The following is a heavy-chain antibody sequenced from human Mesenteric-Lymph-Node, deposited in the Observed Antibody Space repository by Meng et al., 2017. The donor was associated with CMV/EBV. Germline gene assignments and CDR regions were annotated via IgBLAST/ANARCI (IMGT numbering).Heavy chain of an antibody. D-gene: IGHD4-11*01. CDR1: GYTFTSYG. J-gene: IGHJ6*02. CDR2: ISAYNGNT. Sequence: ASVKVSCKASGYTFTSYGISWVRQAPGQGLEWMGWISAYNGNTNYAQKLQGRVTMTTDTSTSTAYMELSSLRSEDTAVYYCAREGTPTTVRGQCMDVWGQGTTVTVSS. V-gene: IGHV1-18*01. CDR3: AREGTPTTVRGQCMDV.